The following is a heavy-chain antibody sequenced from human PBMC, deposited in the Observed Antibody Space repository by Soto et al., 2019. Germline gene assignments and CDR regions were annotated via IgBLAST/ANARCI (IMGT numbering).Heavy chain of an antibody. Sequence: EVQLLESGGGLVQPGGSLRLSCVGSGFFFSSYTMTWVRQAPGKGLEWVSSFSATSENTYYADSVRGRFSSSRDNSKNKLFLQMNSLSAEDTAMYYCAKARDQQWVRLPFDYWGQGILVIVSS. J-gene: IGHJ4*02. CDR1: GFFFSSYT. V-gene: IGHV3-23*01. CDR3: AKARDQQWVRLPFDY. D-gene: IGHD6-19*01. CDR2: FSATSENT.